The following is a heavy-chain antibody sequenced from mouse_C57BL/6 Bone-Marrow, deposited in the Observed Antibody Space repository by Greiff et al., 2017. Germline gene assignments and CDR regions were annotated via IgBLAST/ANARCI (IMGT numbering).Heavy chain of an antibody. J-gene: IGHJ3*01. Sequence: QVTLKVSGPGLLQPSQTLSLTCSSSGFSLSTFGMGVGWIRQPSGKGLEWLAHLWWDDDKYYNPALKSRLTISKNTSKNQVFRQIANVDTADTATYAVAQAIYHAAWFAYWGQGTLGTVSA. CDR1: GFSLSTFGMG. V-gene: IGHV8-8*01. CDR2: LWWDDDK. D-gene: IGHD2-1*01. CDR3: AQAIYHAAWFAY.